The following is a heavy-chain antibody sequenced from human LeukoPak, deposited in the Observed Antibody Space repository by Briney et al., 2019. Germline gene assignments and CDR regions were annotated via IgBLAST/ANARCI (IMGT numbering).Heavy chain of an antibody. CDR3: ARDLAYSRLDY. CDR2: ISTSSSYK. D-gene: IGHD5-18*01. Sequence: PGGSLRLSCAVSGFTFSSYTMNWVRQAPGKGLEWVSTISTSSSYKYYADSVKGRFTISRDNAKNSLYLQMNSLRAEDTAVYYCARDLAYSRLDYWGQGMLVTVSS. CDR1: GFTFSSYT. V-gene: IGHV3-21*01. J-gene: IGHJ4*02.